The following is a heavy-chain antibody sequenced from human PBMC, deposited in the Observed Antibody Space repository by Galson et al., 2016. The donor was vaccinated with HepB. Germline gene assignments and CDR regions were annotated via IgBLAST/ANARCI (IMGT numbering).Heavy chain of an antibody. Sequence: SLRLSCAASGFTFSSYWMVWVCQAPGGGLEWVANINDDGSANNYVDSVKGRFTISRDNVKNSLYLQMNSLRVEDTAVYFCAREPFISPWGYWGPGTLVTVSA. CDR2: INDDGSAN. CDR1: GFTFSSYW. V-gene: IGHV3-7*03. D-gene: IGHD1-26*01. J-gene: IGHJ4*02. CDR3: AREPFISPWGY.